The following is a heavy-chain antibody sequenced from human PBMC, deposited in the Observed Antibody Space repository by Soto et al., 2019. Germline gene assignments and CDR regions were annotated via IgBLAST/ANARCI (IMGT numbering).Heavy chain of an antibody. CDR1: GFTFSSYW. D-gene: IGHD6-19*01. V-gene: IGHV3-7*01. Sequence: GGSLRLSCAASGFTFSSYWMSWVRQAPGKGLEWVANIKQDGSEKYYVDSVKGRFTISRDNAKNSLYLQMNRLRAEDTTEYYCGRQVSGWYYYYYYGMDVWGQGTTVTVSS. CDR2: IKQDGSEK. CDR3: GRQVSGWYYYYYYGMDV. J-gene: IGHJ6*02.